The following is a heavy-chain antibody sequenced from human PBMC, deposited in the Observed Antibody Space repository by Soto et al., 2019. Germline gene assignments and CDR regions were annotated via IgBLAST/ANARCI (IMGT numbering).Heavy chain of an antibody. J-gene: IGHJ6*03. V-gene: IGHV1-69*02. Sequence: QVQLVQSGAEVKKPGSSVKVSCKASGGTFSNYTISWVRQAPGQGLEWMGRIIPIFNIANYAQKFQGRVTITADKSTSTVYMELSNPRSEDTAVYYCVRVSEMGTVTEGYYYYMDVWGKGTTVTVSS. CDR3: VRVSEMGTVTEGYYYYMDV. CDR2: IIPIFNIA. CDR1: GGTFSNYT. D-gene: IGHD4-17*01.